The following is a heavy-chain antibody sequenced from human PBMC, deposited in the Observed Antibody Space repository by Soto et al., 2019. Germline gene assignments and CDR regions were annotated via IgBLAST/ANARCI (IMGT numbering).Heavy chain of an antibody. CDR3: TTDGSSIAARPYYYYGMDV. D-gene: IGHD6-6*01. Sequence: PGGSLRLSCAASGFTFSNAWMSWVRQAPGKGLEWVGRIKSKTDGGTTDYAAPVKGRFTISRDDSKNTLYLQMNSLKTEDTAVYYCTTDGSSIAARPYYYYGMDVWGQGTTVTVSS. J-gene: IGHJ6*02. CDR2: IKSKTDGGTT. CDR1: GFTFSNAW. V-gene: IGHV3-15*01.